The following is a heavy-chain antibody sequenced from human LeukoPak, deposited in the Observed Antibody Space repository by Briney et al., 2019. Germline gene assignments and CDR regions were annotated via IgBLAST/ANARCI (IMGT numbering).Heavy chain of an antibody. CDR3: ARSGYSSGWYSEGIGY. V-gene: IGHV3-21*01. Sequence: GGSLRLSCAASGFTFSSYSMNWVRQAPGKGLEWVSSISSSSYIYYADSVKGRFTISRDNAKNSLYLQMNSLRAEDTAVYYCARSGYSSGWYSEGIGYWGQGTLVTVSS. D-gene: IGHD6-19*01. CDR2: ISSSSYI. J-gene: IGHJ4*02. CDR1: GFTFSSYS.